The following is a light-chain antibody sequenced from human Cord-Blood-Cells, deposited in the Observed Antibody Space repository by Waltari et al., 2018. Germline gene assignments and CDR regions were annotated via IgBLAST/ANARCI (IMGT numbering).Light chain of an antibody. CDR3: QQRSNWPPIT. J-gene: IGKJ5*01. CDR2: DAS. Sequence: EILLPQSPATLSLSPGERATLSCRASQSVSSYLAWYQQTPGQAPRLLIYDASTRSPGSPARFRGSGSGTDVTLTISSLEPEDCAVYCCQQRSNWPPITFGQGTRLEIK. CDR1: QSVSSY. V-gene: IGKV3-11*01.